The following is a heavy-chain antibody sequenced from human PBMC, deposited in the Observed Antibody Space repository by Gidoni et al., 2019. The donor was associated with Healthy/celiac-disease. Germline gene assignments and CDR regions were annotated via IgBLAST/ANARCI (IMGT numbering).Heavy chain of an antibody. D-gene: IGHD4-17*01. Sequence: EVQLLASGGGLVQPGGSLRLSCPASGFTFSNYAMTWVRQAPGKGLEWVSTISGTDGSTYYADSVKGRFTISRDNSKNTLYLQMNTLRAEDTAVYYCAKDLYGDYVGDYWGQGTLVTVSP. J-gene: IGHJ4*02. CDR3: AKDLYGDYVGDY. CDR2: ISGTDGST. CDR1: GFTFSNYA. V-gene: IGHV3-23*01.